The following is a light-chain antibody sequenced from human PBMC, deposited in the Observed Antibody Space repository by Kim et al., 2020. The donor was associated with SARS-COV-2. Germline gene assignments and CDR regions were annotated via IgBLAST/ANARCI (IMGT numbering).Light chain of an antibody. CDR2: KAS. CDR1: QSISIW. J-gene: IGKJ2*01. CDR3: QQYKSYST. Sequence: ESVGDRVTITCRTSQSISIWLAWYQQKEGKAPKLLIYKASNLESGVPSRFSGRGSGTEFNLTISSLQPDDFATYYCQQYKSYSTFGHGTKVDIK. V-gene: IGKV1-5*03.